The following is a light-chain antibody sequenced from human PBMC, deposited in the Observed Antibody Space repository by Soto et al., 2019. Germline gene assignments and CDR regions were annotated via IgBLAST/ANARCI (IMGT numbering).Light chain of an antibody. J-gene: IGKJ4*02. CDR3: QPDGNSPLT. CDR2: GPS. Sequence: EIVLAQAPGTLSLSPGERATLSCRASQSVSCSFLAWYQQKPGQAPRLLIYGPSSRATGIPDRFSGSGSGTAVALTISRLEPEDGAVYYCQPDGNSPLTFGGGTKVEVK. V-gene: IGKV3-20*01. CDR1: QSVSCSF.